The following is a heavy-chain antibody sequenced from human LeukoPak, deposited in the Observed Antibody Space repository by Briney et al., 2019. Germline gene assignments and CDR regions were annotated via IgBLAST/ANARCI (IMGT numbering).Heavy chain of an antibody. CDR3: TRESATLGSTD. Sequence: SETLSLTCTVSGDSINSYYWSWIRQTPGKGLEWIGRIFTSGNTNYNASLESRVTISLDTSRDQFSLTLSSVTAADTAFYYCTRESATLGSTDWGQGTLVTVSS. V-gene: IGHV4-4*08. D-gene: IGHD3-10*01. J-gene: IGHJ4*02. CDR1: GDSINSYY. CDR2: IFTSGNT.